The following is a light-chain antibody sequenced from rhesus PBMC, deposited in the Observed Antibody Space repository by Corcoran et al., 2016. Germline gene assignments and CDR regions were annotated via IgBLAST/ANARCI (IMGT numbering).Light chain of an antibody. J-gene: IGKJ2*01. Sequence: ETVVTQSPATLALSPGERATLSCRASQSVVSYLAWYQQKPGQAPRLPIYGSSSRAPGIPDRFSGSGSGTDFTLTISSLEPEDVGVYYCQQSSNVDSFGQGTKVEIK. CDR3: QQSSNVDS. CDR2: GSS. CDR1: QSVVSY. V-gene: IGKV3-24*04.